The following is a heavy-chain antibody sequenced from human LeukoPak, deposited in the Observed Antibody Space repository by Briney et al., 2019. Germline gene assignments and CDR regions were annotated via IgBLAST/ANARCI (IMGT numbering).Heavy chain of an antibody. V-gene: IGHV3-7*01. D-gene: IGHD3-10*01. CDR2: IKQGGSEK. CDR1: GFTFSDYW. J-gene: IGHJ6*03. CDR3: AKDGVRRGFVHGYYYYMDV. Sequence: PGGSLRLSCAASGFTFSDYWMTWVRQAPGKGLEWVANIKQGGSEKYYVDSVKGRFTISRDNAKNSLYLQMNSLRAEDTAVYYCAKDGVRRGFVHGYYYYMDVWGKGTTVTISS.